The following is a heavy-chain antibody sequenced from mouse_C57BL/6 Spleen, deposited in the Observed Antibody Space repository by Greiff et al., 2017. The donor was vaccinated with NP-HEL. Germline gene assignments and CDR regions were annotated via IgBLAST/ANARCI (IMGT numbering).Heavy chain of an antibody. Sequence: VQLQESGAELAKPGASVKLSCKASGYTFTSYWMHWVKQRPGQGLEWIGYINTSSGYIKSNQKFKDKATLTADKSSSTAYLQLSSLTYEDFAVYYCARCEYEEYYYALDYWGQGTSVTVSS. D-gene: IGHD2-4*01. J-gene: IGHJ4*01. CDR3: ARCEYEEYYYALDY. V-gene: IGHV1-7*01. CDR1: GYTFTSYW. CDR2: INTSSGYI.